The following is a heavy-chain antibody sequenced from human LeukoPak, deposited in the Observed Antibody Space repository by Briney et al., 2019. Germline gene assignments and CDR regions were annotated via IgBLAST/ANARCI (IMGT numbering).Heavy chain of an antibody. CDR2: ISAYTGKT. D-gene: IGHD2-8*01. J-gene: IGHJ4*02. Sequence: ASVKVSCKASGYTFNSYGISWVRQAPGQGLEWMGWISAYTGKTHYAQKLQGRVTMTTDTSTSTAYMELRSLRSDDTSVYYCARTYCVNGVCSAFDYWGQGTLVTVSS. V-gene: IGHV1-18*01. CDR3: ARTYCVNGVCSAFDY. CDR1: GYTFNSYG.